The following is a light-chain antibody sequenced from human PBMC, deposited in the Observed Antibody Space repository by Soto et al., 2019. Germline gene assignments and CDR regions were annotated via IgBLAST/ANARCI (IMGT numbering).Light chain of an antibody. J-gene: IGLJ2*01. CDR2: VVN. Sequence: QSALTQPASVSGSPGQSITISCTGSSSDVGGYNYVSWYQQHPGKAPKLMISVVNNRPSGVSDRFSGSKSGNTASLTISGLQAEDEADYYCSSYTSSGTLVLFGGGTKLTVL. V-gene: IGLV2-14*01. CDR1: SSDVGGYNY. CDR3: SSYTSSGTLVL.